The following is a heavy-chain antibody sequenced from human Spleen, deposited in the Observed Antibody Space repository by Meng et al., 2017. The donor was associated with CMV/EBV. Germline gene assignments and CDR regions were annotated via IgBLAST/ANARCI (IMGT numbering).Heavy chain of an antibody. Sequence: GESLKISCAASGFTFSSYAMSWVRQAPGKGLEWVSVIYSGGSSTYYVDSVKGRFTISRDDSKNTLYLQMNSLRAEDTAVYYCAKGNYGDYETYGLDVGGQGTMVTVSS. CDR2: IYSGGSST. CDR3: AKGNYGDYETYGLDV. V-gene: IGHV3-23*03. CDR1: GFTFSSYA. J-gene: IGHJ6*02. D-gene: IGHD4-17*01.